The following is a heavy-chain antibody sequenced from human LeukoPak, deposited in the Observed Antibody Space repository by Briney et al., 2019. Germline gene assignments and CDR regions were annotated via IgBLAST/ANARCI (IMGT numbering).Heavy chain of an antibody. CDR1: GFTFSSYA. V-gene: IGHV3-15*01. J-gene: IGHJ4*02. CDR3: TTVYYYDSSGYSD. CDR2: IKSKTDGGTT. Sequence: GGSLRLSCAASGFTFSSYAMHWVRQAPGKGLEWVGRIKSKTDGGTTDYAAPVKGRFTISRDDSKNTLYLQMNSLKTEDTAVYYCTTVYYYDSSGYSDWGQGTLVTVSS. D-gene: IGHD3-22*01.